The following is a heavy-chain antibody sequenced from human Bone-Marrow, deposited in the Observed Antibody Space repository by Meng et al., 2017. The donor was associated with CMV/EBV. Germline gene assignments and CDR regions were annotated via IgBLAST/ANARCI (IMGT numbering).Heavy chain of an antibody. CDR3: ARRRGAAAAQGSNWFDP. CDR1: GGSFSGYY. V-gene: IGHV4-34*01. J-gene: IGHJ5*02. Sequence: SETLSLTCAVYGGSFSGYYWSWIRQPPGKGLEWIGEINHSGSTNYNPSLKSRVTISVDTSKNQFSLKLSSVTAADTAVYYCARRRGAAAAQGSNWFDPWGQGTLVTASS. CDR2: INHSGST. D-gene: IGHD6-13*01.